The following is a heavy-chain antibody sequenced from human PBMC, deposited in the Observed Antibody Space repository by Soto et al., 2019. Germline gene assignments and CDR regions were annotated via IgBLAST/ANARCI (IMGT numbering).Heavy chain of an antibody. V-gene: IGHV4-34*01. D-gene: IGHD6-25*01. J-gene: IGHJ4*02. Sequence: SETLSLTCAVYGGSFSGYYWSWIRQPPGKGLEWIGEINHSGSTNYNPSLKSRVTISVDTSKNQFSLKLSSVTAADTAVYYCARAGIAAALGAYFDYWGQGTLVTVSS. CDR2: INHSGST. CDR1: GGSFSGYY. CDR3: ARAGIAAALGAYFDY.